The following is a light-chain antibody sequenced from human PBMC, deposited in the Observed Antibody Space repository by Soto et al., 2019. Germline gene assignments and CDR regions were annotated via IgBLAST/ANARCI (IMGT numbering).Light chain of an antibody. CDR2: TAS. CDR1: QDIDRW. Sequence: DIQMTQSPSSVSASVGDRVTISCRARQDIDRWLALFQHKPGKAHKLLIATASSLQSGVPSRFSGSGSGTDFTLTIASLQFEDFATYYGLQSDTFPYTFGLGTKLAIK. V-gene: IGKV1D-12*01. J-gene: IGKJ2*01. CDR3: LQSDTFPYT.